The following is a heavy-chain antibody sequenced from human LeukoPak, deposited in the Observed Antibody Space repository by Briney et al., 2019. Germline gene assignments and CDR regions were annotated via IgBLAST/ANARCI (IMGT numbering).Heavy chain of an antibody. CDR2: IVVGSGNT. D-gene: IGHD6-13*01. CDR3: AADSGAAADFDY. Sequence: GASVKVSCKASGFTFTSSAVQWVRQARGQRLEWIGWIVVGSGNTNYAQKFQERVTITRDMSTSTVYMELSSLRSEDTVVYYCAADSGAAADFDYWGQGTLVTVSS. V-gene: IGHV1-58*01. CDR1: GFTFTSSA. J-gene: IGHJ4*02.